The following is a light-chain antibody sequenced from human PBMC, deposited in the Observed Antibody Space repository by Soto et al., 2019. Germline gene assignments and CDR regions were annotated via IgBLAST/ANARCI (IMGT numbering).Light chain of an antibody. CDR1: SSDVGGHNY. CDR2: DVT. CDR3: SSYSSSSTPVV. V-gene: IGLV2-14*01. Sequence: QSALTQPASVSGSPGQSITISCTGTSSDVGGHNYVSWYQQHPGKAPKLMIYDVTNRPSGVSNRFSGSKSGNTASLTISGLQAEDEAGYYCSSYSSSSTPVVFGGGTKLTVL. J-gene: IGLJ2*01.